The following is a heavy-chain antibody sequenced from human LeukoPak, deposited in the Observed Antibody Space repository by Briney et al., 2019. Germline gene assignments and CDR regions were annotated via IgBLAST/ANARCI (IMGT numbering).Heavy chain of an antibody. J-gene: IGHJ5*02. Sequence: PGGSLRLSCAASGFTFSSYSMNWVRQAPGKGLEWVSSISSSSSYIYYADSVKGRFTISRDNAKNSLYLQMNSLRAEDTAVYYCARDRTTMARGPFDPWGQGTLVTVSS. CDR2: ISSSSSYI. CDR1: GFTFSSYS. V-gene: IGHV3-21*01. CDR3: ARDRTTMARGPFDP. D-gene: IGHD3-10*01.